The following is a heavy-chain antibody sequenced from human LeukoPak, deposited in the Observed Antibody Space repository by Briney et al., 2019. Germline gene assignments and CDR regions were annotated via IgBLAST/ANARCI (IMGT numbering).Heavy chain of an antibody. CDR1: GGSISSYY. CDR3: ARHLRVTTFPGYFDY. D-gene: IGHD4-11*01. CDR2: IYTSGST. Sequence: SETLSLTCTVSGGSISSYYWSWIRQPPGKGLEWIRYIYTSGSTNYNPSLKSRVTISVDTSKNQFSLKLSSVTAADTAVYYCARHLRVTTFPGYFDYWGQGTLVTVSS. V-gene: IGHV4-4*09. J-gene: IGHJ4*02.